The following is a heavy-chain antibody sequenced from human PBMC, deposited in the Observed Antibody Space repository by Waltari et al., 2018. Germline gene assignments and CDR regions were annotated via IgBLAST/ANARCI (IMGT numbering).Heavy chain of an antibody. D-gene: IGHD5-12*01. J-gene: IGHJ3*02. CDR2: IRYDGSNK. Sequence: QVQLVESGGGVVQPGGSLRLSCAASGFTFSSYGMHWVRQAPGKGLEWVAFIRYDGSNKYYADSVKGRFTISRDNSKNTLYLQMNSLRAEDTAVYYCAKDRAVTTRAFDIWGQGTMVTVSS. CDR1: GFTFSSYG. CDR3: AKDRAVTTRAFDI. V-gene: IGHV3-30*02.